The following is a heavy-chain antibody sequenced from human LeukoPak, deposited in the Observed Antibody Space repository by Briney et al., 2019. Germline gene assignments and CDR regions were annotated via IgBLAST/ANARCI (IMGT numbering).Heavy chain of an antibody. CDR2: ISAYNGNT. V-gene: IGHV1-18*01. Sequence: ASVTVSCTASGYTFTSYGISWVRQAPGQGLEWMGWISAYNGNTNYAQKLQGRVTMTTDTSTSKAYMELRSLRSDDTAVYYCARDRQQQLVHHDAFDIWGQGTMVTVSS. CDR1: GYTFTSYG. J-gene: IGHJ3*02. D-gene: IGHD6-13*01. CDR3: ARDRQQQLVHHDAFDI.